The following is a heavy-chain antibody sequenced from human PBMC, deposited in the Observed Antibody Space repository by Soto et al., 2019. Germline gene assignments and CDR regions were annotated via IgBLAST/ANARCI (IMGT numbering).Heavy chain of an antibody. J-gene: IGHJ5*02. CDR2: IYYSGST. D-gene: IGHD1-20*01. Sequence: LSLTCTVSGGSISSYYWSWIRQPPGKGLEWIGYIYYSGSTNYNPSLKSRVTISVDTSKNQFSLKLSSVTAADTAVYYCARGARITGTKSNWFDPWGQGTLVTVSS. CDR3: ARGARITGTKSNWFDP. V-gene: IGHV4-59*01. CDR1: GGSISSYY.